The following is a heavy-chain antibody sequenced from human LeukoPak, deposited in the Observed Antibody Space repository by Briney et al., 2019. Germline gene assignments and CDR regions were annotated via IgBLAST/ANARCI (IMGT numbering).Heavy chain of an antibody. Sequence: PGGSLRLSCAASGFTFSSNAMSWVRQAPAKGLEWVSSFSGSGGSTFYADSVKGRFTISRDNSKNTLYLQMNSLRVEDTAVYYCAKSGYNRFDYWGQGTLVTVSS. CDR1: GFTFSSNA. CDR3: AKSGYNRFDY. J-gene: IGHJ4*02. D-gene: IGHD5-24*01. CDR2: FSGSGGST. V-gene: IGHV3-23*01.